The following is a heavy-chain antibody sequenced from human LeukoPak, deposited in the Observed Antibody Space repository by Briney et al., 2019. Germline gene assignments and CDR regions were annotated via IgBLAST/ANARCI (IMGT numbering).Heavy chain of an antibody. Sequence: GGSLRLSCAASGFTFSSYSMTWVRQAPGKGLEWVSSISSSSSYIYYADSVKGRFTISRDNSKNTLYLQMNSLRAEDTAVYYCARVAWPDTAMVTSFGWFDPWGQGTLVTVSS. V-gene: IGHV3-21*01. CDR1: GFTFSSYS. CDR3: ARVAWPDTAMVTSFGWFDP. J-gene: IGHJ5*02. D-gene: IGHD5-18*01. CDR2: ISSSSSYI.